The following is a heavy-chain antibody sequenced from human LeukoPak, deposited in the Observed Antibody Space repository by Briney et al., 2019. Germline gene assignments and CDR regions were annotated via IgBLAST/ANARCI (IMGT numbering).Heavy chain of an antibody. D-gene: IGHD3-3*01. CDR3: AKGRGSDYDFWSGYGMDV. Sequence: GRSLRLSCAASGFTFDDYAMHWVRQAPGKGLEWVSGISWNSGSIGYADSVKGRFTISRDNAKNSLYLQMNSLRAEDTALYYCAKGRGSDYDFWSGYGMDVWGQGTTVTVSS. V-gene: IGHV3-9*01. CDR1: GFTFDDYA. CDR2: ISWNSGSI. J-gene: IGHJ6*02.